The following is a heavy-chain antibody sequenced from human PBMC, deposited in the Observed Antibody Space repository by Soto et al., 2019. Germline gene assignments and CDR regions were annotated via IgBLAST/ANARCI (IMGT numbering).Heavy chain of an antibody. D-gene: IGHD3-3*01. J-gene: IGHJ6*02. CDR2: IIPIFGTA. Sequence: SVKVSCKASGGTFSSYAISWVRQAPGQGLEWMGGIIPIFGTANYAQKFQGRVTITADESTSTAYMEPSSLRSEDTAVYYCARESARSITIFGVVTLGNGMDVWGQGTTVTVSS. CDR3: ARESARSITIFGVVTLGNGMDV. V-gene: IGHV1-69*13. CDR1: GGTFSSYA.